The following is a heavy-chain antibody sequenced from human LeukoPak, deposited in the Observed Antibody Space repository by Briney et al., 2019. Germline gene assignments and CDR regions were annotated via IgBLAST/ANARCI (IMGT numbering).Heavy chain of an antibody. D-gene: IGHD3-22*01. CDR2: IYYSGST. V-gene: IGHV4-39*06. CDR3: VQDQNLDSSGYRVGY. CDR1: GGSISSSSYY. J-gene: IGHJ4*02. Sequence: PSETLSLTCTVSGGSISSSSYYWGWLRQPPGKGLEWIGSIYYSGSTYYNPSLKSRVTISVDTSKNQFPLKLSSVTAADTAVYYCVQDQNLDSSGYRVGYWGQGTLVTVSS.